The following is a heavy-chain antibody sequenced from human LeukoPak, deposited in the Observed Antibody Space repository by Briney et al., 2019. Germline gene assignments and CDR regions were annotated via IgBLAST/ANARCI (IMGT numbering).Heavy chain of an antibody. V-gene: IGHV3-74*01. CDR2: IKDDGRTT. J-gene: IGHJ4*02. Sequence: PGGSLRLSCAASGFTFSNSWTHWVRQAPGKGLVWVSGIKDDGRTTFYVDSVKGRFSISIDSGKNTLYLQMNSLTVDDTAVYYCGGVFDFWGQGALVTVSS. CDR3: GGVFDF. D-gene: IGHD2-8*01. CDR1: GFTFSNSW.